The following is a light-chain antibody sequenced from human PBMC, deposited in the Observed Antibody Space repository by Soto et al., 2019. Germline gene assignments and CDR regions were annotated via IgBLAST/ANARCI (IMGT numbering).Light chain of an antibody. Sequence: EIVLTQSPGTLSLSPGERATLACRASQSVSNNYLAWYQQKPGQAPRLLIYDAYNRATGIPPRFSGSGSGTEFTLTISSLQPDDFATYYCQHYNSYPWTFGQGTKVDIK. V-gene: IGKV3-20*01. CDR3: QHYNSYPWT. J-gene: IGKJ1*01. CDR1: QSVSNNY. CDR2: DAY.